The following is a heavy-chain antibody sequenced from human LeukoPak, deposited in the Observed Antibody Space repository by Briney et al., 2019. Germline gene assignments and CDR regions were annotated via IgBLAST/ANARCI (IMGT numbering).Heavy chain of an antibody. D-gene: IGHD3-10*01. CDR3: VARGSARGYDY. CDR1: GFTFSSYA. J-gene: IGHJ4*02. CDR2: IGASGGST. V-gene: IGHV3-23*01. Sequence: GGSLRLSCAASGFTFSSYAMNWVRQAPGKGLEWVSGIGASGGSTYYADSVKGRFTISRDNSKNTLYLQMSSLRAEDTAVYYCVARGSARGYDYWGQGTLVTVSS.